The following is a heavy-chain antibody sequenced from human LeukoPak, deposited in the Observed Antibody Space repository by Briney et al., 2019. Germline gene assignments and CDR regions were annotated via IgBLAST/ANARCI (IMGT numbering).Heavy chain of an antibody. V-gene: IGHV1-69*05. CDR1: GGTFSSYA. CDR2: IIPIFGTA. J-gene: IGHJ6*03. D-gene: IGHD3-22*01. Sequence: GASVKVSCKASGGTFSSYAISWVRQAPGQGLEWMGGIIPIFGTANYAQKFQGRVTITTDESTSTAYMELSSLRSEDTAVYYCAPRQSNYYDSSGSLYYYYMDVWGKGTTVTVSS. CDR3: APRQSNYYDSSGSLYYYYMDV.